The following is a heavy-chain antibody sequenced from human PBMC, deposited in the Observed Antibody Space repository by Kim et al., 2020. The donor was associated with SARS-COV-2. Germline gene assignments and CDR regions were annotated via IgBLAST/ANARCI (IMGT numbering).Heavy chain of an antibody. D-gene: IGHD3-3*01. J-gene: IGHJ5*02. CDR2: LYYSGST. CDR1: GGSFSGGGYS. Sequence: SETLSLTCTVSGGSFSGGGYSWSWIRQRPGKGLDWIGNLYYSGSTYYTPSLKSRVTISVDTSKNQFSLKLSSVTAAATAVYACAGAPRGMFGVVNWFDP. V-gene: IGHV4-31*03. CDR3: AGAPRGMFGVVNWFDP.